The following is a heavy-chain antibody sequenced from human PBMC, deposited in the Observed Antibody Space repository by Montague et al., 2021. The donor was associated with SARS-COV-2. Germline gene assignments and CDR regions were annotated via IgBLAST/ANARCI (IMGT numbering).Heavy chain of an antibody. J-gene: IGHJ6*02. V-gene: IGHV3-33*08. CDR2: IHDEGSSK. CDR1: GFTFSSHG. Sequence: SLRLSCAASGFTFSSHGMYWVRQPPGKGLEWVAEIHDEGSSKYYADSVKGRFTISRDNSKNTLYPQMNSLRVEDTAVYYCARDQNHGMDVWGQGTTVIVSS. CDR3: ARDQNHGMDV. D-gene: IGHD1-14*01.